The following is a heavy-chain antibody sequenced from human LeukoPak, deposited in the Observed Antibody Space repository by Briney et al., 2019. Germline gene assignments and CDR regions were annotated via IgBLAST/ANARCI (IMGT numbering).Heavy chain of an antibody. J-gene: IGHJ6*02. V-gene: IGHV3-7*01. CDR3: ARDGSSGIADIVATYYYYGMDV. CDR2: IKQDGSEK. CDR1: GFTFSSYW. D-gene: IGHD5-12*01. Sequence: PGGSLRLSCAASGFTFSSYWMSWVRQAPGKGLEWVANIKQDGSEKYYVDSVKGRFTISRDNAKNSLYLQMNSLRAEDTAVYYCARDGSSGIADIVATYYYYGMDVWGQGTTVTVSS.